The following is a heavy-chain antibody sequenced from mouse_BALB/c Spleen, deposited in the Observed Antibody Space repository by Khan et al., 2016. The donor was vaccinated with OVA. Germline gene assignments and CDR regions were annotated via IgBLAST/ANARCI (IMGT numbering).Heavy chain of an antibody. CDR2: ISSGGST. CDR3: ASPLYYYGSSYVDY. J-gene: IGHJ2*01. V-gene: IGHV5-6-5*01. Sequence: EVQLVESGGGLVKPGGSLKLSCAASGFTFSSYAMSWVRQTPEKRLEWVASISSGGSTYYPDSVKGRFTISRDNARNILYLQMSSLRSEDTAMYYCASPLYYYGSSYVDYGGQGTTLTVSS. D-gene: IGHD1-1*01. CDR1: GFTFSSYA.